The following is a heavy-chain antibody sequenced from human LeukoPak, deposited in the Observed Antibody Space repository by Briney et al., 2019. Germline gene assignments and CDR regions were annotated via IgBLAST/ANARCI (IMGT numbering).Heavy chain of an antibody. Sequence: GGSLRLSCAASGFTFSSYSMNWVRQAPGKGLEWVSSISSSSSYIYYADSVKGRFTISRDNAKNSLYLQMNSLRAEDTAVYYCARGLAIYINWFDPWGQGTLVTVSS. CDR1: GFTFSSYS. J-gene: IGHJ5*02. D-gene: IGHD3-3*02. CDR2: ISSSSSYI. CDR3: ARGLAIYINWFDP. V-gene: IGHV3-21*01.